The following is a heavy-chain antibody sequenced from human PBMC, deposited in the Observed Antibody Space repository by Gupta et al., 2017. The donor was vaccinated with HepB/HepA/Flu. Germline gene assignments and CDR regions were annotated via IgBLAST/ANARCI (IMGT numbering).Heavy chain of an antibody. CDR3: AGLGWIQLWGQGRDY. CDR2: IRSSGSTI. V-gene: IGHV3-48*03. J-gene: IGHJ4*02. D-gene: IGHD5-18*01. Sequence: EVQLVASVGGLVQPAGSLRLSCAASGFTFSSYEMNWVRQAPGKGLEWVSYIRSSGSTIYYADSVKGRFTISRDNAKNSRYLQMNSLRAEDTAVYYCAGLGWIQLWGQGRDYWGQGTLVTVSS. CDR1: GFTFSSYE.